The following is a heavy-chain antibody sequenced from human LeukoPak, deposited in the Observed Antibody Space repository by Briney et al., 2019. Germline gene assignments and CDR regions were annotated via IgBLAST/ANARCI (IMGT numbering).Heavy chain of an antibody. V-gene: IGHV3-23*01. Sequence: GGSLRLSCAASGFTFSSYAMSWVRQAPGKGLEWVSAISGNGGSTYYADSVKGQFTISRDNSKNTLYLQMNSLRAEDTAVYYCAKGADGYYYYYMDVWGKGTTVTVSS. CDR1: GFTFSSYA. CDR2: ISGNGGST. J-gene: IGHJ6*03. CDR3: AKGADGYYYYYMDV.